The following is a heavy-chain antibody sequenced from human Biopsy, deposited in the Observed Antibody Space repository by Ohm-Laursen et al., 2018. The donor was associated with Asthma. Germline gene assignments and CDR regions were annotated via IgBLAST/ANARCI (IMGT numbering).Heavy chain of an antibody. Sequence: SQTLSLTCSVSGYSISNGGYYWTWVRQRPGKVLEWIGNIYHRGNTKYNPSLKSRLSFSVDTSKNQFSLKLSSVTAADTAIYFCARDYYDFWNRSVYTYFGMDVWGRGTTVVVSS. V-gene: IGHV4-31*03. CDR1: GYSISNGGYY. J-gene: IGHJ6*02. CDR2: IYHRGNT. D-gene: IGHD3-3*01. CDR3: ARDYYDFWNRSVYTYFGMDV.